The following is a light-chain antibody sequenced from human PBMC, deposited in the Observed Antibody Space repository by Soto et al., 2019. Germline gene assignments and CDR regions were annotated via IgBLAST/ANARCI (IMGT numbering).Light chain of an antibody. CDR3: QEYDNIHTWT. CDR2: DAT. V-gene: IGKV1-33*01. CDR1: QDIKKY. J-gene: IGKJ1*01. Sequence: DIQMTQSPSSLSASVGDRVSITCQASQDIKKYVNWYQQKPGKLPNLLIYDATTLQKGVSPRFSGSGSGTHFSLVISDLQPEDVGTYYCQEYDNIHTWTFGQGTKGEL.